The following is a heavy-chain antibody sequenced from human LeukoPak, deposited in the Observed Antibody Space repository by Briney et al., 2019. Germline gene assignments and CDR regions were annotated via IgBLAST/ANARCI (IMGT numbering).Heavy chain of an antibody. V-gene: IGHV3-48*04. CDR2: ISSSSSTI. J-gene: IGHJ3*02. CDR1: GLTFGSYS. CDR3: AKDQAGGSSGYYFTDAFDI. D-gene: IGHD3-22*01. Sequence: GGSLRLSCAASGLTFGSYSMTWVRQAPGRGLEWVSYISSSSSTIYYADSVKGRFTISRDNAKNSLYLQMNSLRAEDTAVYYCAKDQAGGSSGYYFTDAFDIWGQGTMVTVSS.